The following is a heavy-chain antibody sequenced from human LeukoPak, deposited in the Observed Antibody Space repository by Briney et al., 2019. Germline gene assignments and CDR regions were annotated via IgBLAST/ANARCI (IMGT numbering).Heavy chain of an antibody. D-gene: IGHD3-3*01. CDR3: AKDKYNFWSGSNYYYMDV. V-gene: IGHV3-48*01. J-gene: IGHJ6*03. CDR1: GFTFSSYS. CDR2: ISSSSSTI. Sequence: GGSLRLSCAASGFTFSSYSMNWVRQAPGKGLEWVSHISSSSSTIYYADSVKGRFTISRDNAKNSLYLQMNSLRAEDTAVYYCAKDKYNFWSGSNYYYMDVWGKGTTVNVSS.